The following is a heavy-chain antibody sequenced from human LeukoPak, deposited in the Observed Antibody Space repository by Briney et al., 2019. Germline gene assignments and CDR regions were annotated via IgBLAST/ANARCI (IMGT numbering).Heavy chain of an antibody. Sequence: PSETLSLTCTVSGGSISSSSYYWGWIRQPPGMGLEWIGSIYYSGSTYYNPSLKSRVTISVDTSKNQFSLKLSSVTAADTAVYYCARPVESAYGDYTFDCWGQGTLVTVSS. V-gene: IGHV4-39*01. J-gene: IGHJ4*02. CDR2: IYYSGST. CDR1: GGSISSSSYY. CDR3: ARPVESAYGDYTFDC. D-gene: IGHD4-17*01.